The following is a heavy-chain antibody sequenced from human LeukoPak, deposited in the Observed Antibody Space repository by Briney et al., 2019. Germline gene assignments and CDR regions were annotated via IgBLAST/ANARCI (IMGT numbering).Heavy chain of an antibody. J-gene: IGHJ5*02. D-gene: IGHD4-17*01. Sequence: SVKVSCKTSGGTFNNSAISWVRQAPGQGLEWLGGIMPLFGTAGYAQKFQGRVTITKDESTRTVYLELTSLTSDDTAVYYCTRDVHGDYGSGWFDPWGQGTLVSVSS. CDR3: TRDVHGDYGSGWFDP. V-gene: IGHV1-69*05. CDR1: GGTFNNSA. CDR2: IMPLFGTA.